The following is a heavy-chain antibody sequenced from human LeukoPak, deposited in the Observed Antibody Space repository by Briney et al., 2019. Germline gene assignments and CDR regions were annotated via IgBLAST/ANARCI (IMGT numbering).Heavy chain of an antibody. Sequence: SETLSLTCIVSGGSISRYSWNWIRQSPGKGLVWIGYIAHSGAISYKSSLKSRVTISVDTSKNQLSLRLTSVTAADTAVYYCARWDDSAWAFGNWGPGTLVTVSS. D-gene: IGHD6-19*01. J-gene: IGHJ4*02. CDR2: IAHSGAI. V-gene: IGHV4-59*08. CDR1: GGSISRYS. CDR3: ARWDDSAWAFGN.